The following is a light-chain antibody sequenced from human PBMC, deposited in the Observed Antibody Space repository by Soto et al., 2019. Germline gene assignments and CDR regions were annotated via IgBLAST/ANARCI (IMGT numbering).Light chain of an antibody. Sequence: TVLTQSPGTLSLSPGERATLSCRPSQSVSSSYLAWYQQKPGQAPRLLIYGASSRATGIPDRFSGSGSGTDFTLTISRLEPEDFAVYYCQQYGNSPQTFGQGTKVDIK. CDR1: QSVSSSY. CDR3: QQYGNSPQT. J-gene: IGKJ1*01. CDR2: GAS. V-gene: IGKV3-20*01.